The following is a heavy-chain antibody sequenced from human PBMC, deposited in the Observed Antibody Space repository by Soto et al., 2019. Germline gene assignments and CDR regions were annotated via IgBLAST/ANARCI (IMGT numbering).Heavy chain of an antibody. V-gene: IGHV4-30-2*01. J-gene: IGHJ4*02. CDR2: IYHSGST. CDR3: AAGALFGVVPLDY. CDR1: GGSISSGGYS. D-gene: IGHD3-3*01. Sequence: QLQLQESGSGLVKPSQTLSLTCAVSGGSISSGGYSWSWIRQPPGKGLEWIGYIYHSGSTCYNPSLKSRVTISVDTSKNQFSLKLSSVTAADTAVYYCAAGALFGVVPLDYWGQGTLVTVSS.